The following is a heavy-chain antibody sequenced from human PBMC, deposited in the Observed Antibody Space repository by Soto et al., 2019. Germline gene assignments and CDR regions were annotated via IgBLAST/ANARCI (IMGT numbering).Heavy chain of an antibody. J-gene: IGHJ6*02. D-gene: IGHD2-15*01. CDR3: AGGDNYYALGV. CDR2: ISYDGSNR. CDR1: ASTFSNYI. V-gene: IGHV3-30*14. Sequence: QLQLVESGGGVVQPGRSLRLSCAASASTFSNYIMHWVRQAPGNGLEWVAFISYDGSNRNYADFVEGRFTISRDNPKNMLYLQLSSLRPDDTAVYYCAGGDNYYALGVWGQGTTVTVSS.